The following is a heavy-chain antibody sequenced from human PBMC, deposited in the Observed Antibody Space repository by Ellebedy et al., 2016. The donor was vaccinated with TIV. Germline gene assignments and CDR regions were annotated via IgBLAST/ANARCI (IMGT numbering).Heavy chain of an antibody. V-gene: IGHV1-18*01. CDR1: GYTFTSYV. CDR2: ISAYTGNS. J-gene: IGHJ4*02. CDR3: ARDMVQGMVARYLWFDY. Sequence: ASVKVSCKASGYTFTSYVISWVRQAPGQGLEWMAWISAYTGNSNYAQKFQGRVTVTTDTSTSTAYMELRNLKSDDTAVYYCARDMVQGMVARYLWFDYWGQGTLVTVSS. D-gene: IGHD1-26*01.